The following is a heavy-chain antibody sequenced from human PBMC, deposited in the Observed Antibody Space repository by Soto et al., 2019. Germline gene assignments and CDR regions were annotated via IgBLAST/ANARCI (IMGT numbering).Heavy chain of an antibody. Sequence: SETLSLTCAVYGGSFSGYYWSWIRQPPGKGLEWIGEINHSGSTNYNPSLKSRVTISVDTSKNQFSLKLSSVTAADTAVYFCARGASTVTTFRVWFDPWGQGTLVTVSS. CDR1: GGSFSGYY. J-gene: IGHJ5*02. CDR3: ARGASTVTTFRVWFDP. V-gene: IGHV4-34*01. CDR2: INHSGST. D-gene: IGHD4-17*01.